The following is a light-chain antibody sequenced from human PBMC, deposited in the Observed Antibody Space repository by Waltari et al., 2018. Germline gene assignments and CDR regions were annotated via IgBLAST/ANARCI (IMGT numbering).Light chain of an antibody. J-gene: IGKJ4*01. V-gene: IGKV3-11*01. CDR2: GES. CDR1: QSVNNY. Sequence: DIVLTHSPATLSLSPGARATPSGRASQSVNNYLAWYQQKPGQAPRLLIYGESNRATGIPARCRGSGSGTNFTLTISTLEPEDFAVYYCQQRRNWPLTFGGGTKVEIK. CDR3: QQRRNWPLT.